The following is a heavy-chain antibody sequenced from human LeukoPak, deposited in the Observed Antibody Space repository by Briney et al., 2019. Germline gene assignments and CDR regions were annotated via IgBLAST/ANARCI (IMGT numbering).Heavy chain of an antibody. D-gene: IGHD1-26*01. J-gene: IGHJ3*01. CDR3: AKDREWELLGGDAFEV. V-gene: IGHV3-9*01. CDR1: GFTFDDYA. Sequence: GGSLRLSCAASGFTFDDYAMHWVRQAPGKGLEWVAGISWNSHNINYADSVKGRFTISRDNAKYSLYLQMDSLRPEDTALYYCAKDREWELLGGDAFEVWGLGTMVIVSS. CDR2: ISWNSHNI.